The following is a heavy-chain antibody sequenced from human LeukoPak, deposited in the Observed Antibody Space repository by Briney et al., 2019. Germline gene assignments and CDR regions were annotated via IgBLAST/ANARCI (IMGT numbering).Heavy chain of an antibody. J-gene: IGHJ4*02. Sequence: GGSLRLSCAASGFTISSYDMHWVRHAPGKGLEWVSAIGTTGDTYYSQSVRRRFTISRENAKNSLFLQMNSLRAGDAAVYFCASSPAYSSSWYALDYWGQGTLVTVSS. CDR2: IGTTGDT. D-gene: IGHD6-13*01. V-gene: IGHV3-13*01. CDR3: ASSPAYSSSWYALDY. CDR1: GFTISSYD.